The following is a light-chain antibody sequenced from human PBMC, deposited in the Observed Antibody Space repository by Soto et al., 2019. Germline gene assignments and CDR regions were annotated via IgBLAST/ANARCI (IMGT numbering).Light chain of an antibody. V-gene: IGKV3-20*01. Sequence: EIVLTQSPGTLSLSPGERATLSGRASESISNSYLAWYQQKPGQAPRVLIYVASTRVTGIPARFSGSGSGTDFTLSISRVEPEDFAVYYCQQYGTSPWTFGQGTKVDIK. J-gene: IGKJ1*01. CDR2: VAS. CDR3: QQYGTSPWT. CDR1: ESISNSY.